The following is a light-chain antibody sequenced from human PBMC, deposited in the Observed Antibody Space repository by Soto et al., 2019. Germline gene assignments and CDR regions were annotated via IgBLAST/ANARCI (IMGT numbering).Light chain of an antibody. CDR1: QSVSNY. Sequence: EIVLTQSPATLSLSPGERATLSCRASQSVSNYLAWFQQKPGQAPRLLIYDQSNRATGSPATFSGSWSGTDFTLTISSLEPEDVAVYYSQQRSSWPLLTCGGGTKVEI. J-gene: IGKJ4*01. V-gene: IGKV3-11*01. CDR2: DQS. CDR3: QQRSSWPLLT.